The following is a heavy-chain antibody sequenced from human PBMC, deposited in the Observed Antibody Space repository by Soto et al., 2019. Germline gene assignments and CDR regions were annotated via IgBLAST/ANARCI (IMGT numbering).Heavy chain of an antibody. CDR3: ARGAQLAWGLPSRYSPGPFHI. J-gene: IGHJ3*02. D-gene: IGHD3-3*01. Sequence: ASVKVSCKASGYTFTSYGISWVRQAPGQGLEWMGWISAYTLNTHYEQKIQGRVTMTTDRSTSTVYMELRSLTSDDTALYYCARGAQLAWGLPSRYSPGPFHIWGQGIIVTVSS. V-gene: IGHV1-18*01. CDR2: ISAYTLNT. CDR1: GYTFTSYG.